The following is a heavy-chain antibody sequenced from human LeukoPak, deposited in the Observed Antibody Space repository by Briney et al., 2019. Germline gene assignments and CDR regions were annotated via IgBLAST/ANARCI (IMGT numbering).Heavy chain of an antibody. V-gene: IGHV3-23*01. CDR3: VRDYGDSGFDY. Sequence: GGSLRLSCAASGFTFSSYAMRWVRQAPGKGLEWVSAISGSGGSTYYADSVKGRFTISRDNSKNTLYLQMNSLRAEDTAVYYCVRDYGDSGFDYWGQGTLVTVSS. CDR2: ISGSGGST. CDR1: GFTFSSYA. D-gene: IGHD4-17*01. J-gene: IGHJ4*02.